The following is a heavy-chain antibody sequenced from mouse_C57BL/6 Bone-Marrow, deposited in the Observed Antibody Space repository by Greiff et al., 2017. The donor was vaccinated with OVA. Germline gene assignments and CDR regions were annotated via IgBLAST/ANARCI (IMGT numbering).Heavy chain of an antibody. CDR2: INPYNGGT. CDR1: GYTFTDYY. CDR3: AREYYSNYVGCDY. V-gene: IGHV1-19*01. J-gene: IGHJ2*01. D-gene: IGHD2-5*01. Sequence: VQLKESGPVLVKPGASVKMSCKASGYTFTDYYMNWVKQSHGKSLEWIGVINPYNGGTSYNQKFKGKATLTVDKSSSTAYMELNSLTSEDSAVYYCAREYYSNYVGCDYWGQGTTLTVSS.